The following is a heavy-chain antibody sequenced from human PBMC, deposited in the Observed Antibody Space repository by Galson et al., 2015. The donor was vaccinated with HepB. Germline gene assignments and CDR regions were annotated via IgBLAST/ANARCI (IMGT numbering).Heavy chain of an antibody. CDR1: GFPFNNAW. J-gene: IGHJ5*02. CDR3: TTDVYYSTYWSWLDP. CDR2: IKSKTDGETT. Sequence: SLRLSCAASGFPFNNAWMTWVRQAPGMGLEWVGRIKSKTDGETTDYAAPVKGRFTISRDDSKNRLYLQMNSEKTEDTAVYYCTTDVYYSTYWSWLDPWGQGTLVTVYS. V-gene: IGHV3-15*01. D-gene: IGHD2-8*02.